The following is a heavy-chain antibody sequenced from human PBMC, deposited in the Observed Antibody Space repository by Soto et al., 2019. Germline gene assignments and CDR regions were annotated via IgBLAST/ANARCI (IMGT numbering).Heavy chain of an antibody. J-gene: IGHJ4*02. D-gene: IGHD5-18*01. CDR2: FKSKIDGGTI. CDR3: AKEKEWIQLWLARSPPDY. V-gene: IGHV3-15*07. Sequence: GGSLRLSCAASGFTFNDAWMNWVRQAPGKGLEWVGLFKSKIDGGTIHYAASVKGRFTISRDDSKNVFYLQMNSLKTEDTAVYYCAKEKEWIQLWLARSPPDYWGQGTLVTVSS. CDR1: GFTFNDAW.